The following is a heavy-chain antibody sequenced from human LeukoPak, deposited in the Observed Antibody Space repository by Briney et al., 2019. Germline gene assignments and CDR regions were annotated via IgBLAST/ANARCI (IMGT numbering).Heavy chain of an antibody. J-gene: IGHJ4*02. CDR2: ISGSGAGT. CDR3: AKGTRGSGTSYNDDY. D-gene: IGHD3-10*01. V-gene: IGHV3-23*01. CDR1: GFTFSSYA. Sequence: GGSLRLSCAASGFTFSSYAMSWIRQAPGKGLEWVSTISGSGAGTYYADSVKGRFTISRDNPKNTLYLQMNSLRAEDTAIYYCAKGTRGSGTSYNDDYWGQGTLVTVSS.